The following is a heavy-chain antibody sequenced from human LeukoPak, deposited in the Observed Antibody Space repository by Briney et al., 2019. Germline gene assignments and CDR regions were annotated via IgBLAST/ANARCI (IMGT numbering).Heavy chain of an antibody. CDR3: ARPNSASYFDY. Sequence: GRSLRLSCVASGFTFDDYAMHWVRQAPGKGLEWVSGISWNSGSIGYADSVKGRFTISRDNSKNTLYLQMNSLRAEDTAVYYCARPNSASYFDYWGQGTLVAVSS. V-gene: IGHV3-9*01. D-gene: IGHD1-1*01. CDR2: ISWNSGSI. J-gene: IGHJ4*02. CDR1: GFTFDDYA.